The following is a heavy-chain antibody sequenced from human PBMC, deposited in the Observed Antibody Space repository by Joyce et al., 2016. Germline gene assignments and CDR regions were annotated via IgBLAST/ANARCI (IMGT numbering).Heavy chain of an antibody. CDR1: GLTFRDYW. CDR3: ASSSSSLYDSGNYYHLPYFDS. J-gene: IGHJ4*02. D-gene: IGHD3-10*01. Sequence: EVQLVESGGGLVQPGGSLRLSCAASGLTFRDYWMTWVRQAPGKGREWVAKIKQDGSEKYYVDSVKGRFTISRDNAKNSLSLQMNSLRAEDAAMYYCASSSSSLYDSGNYYHLPYFDSWGQGTLVTVSS. V-gene: IGHV3-7*03. CDR2: IKQDGSEK.